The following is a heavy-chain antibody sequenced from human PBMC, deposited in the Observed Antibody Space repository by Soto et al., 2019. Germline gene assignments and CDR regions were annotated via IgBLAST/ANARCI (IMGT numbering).Heavy chain of an antibody. CDR3: VKGDNYYDFWSGYRGADAFDI. CDR2: ISSNGGST. CDR1: GFTFSSYA. J-gene: IGHJ3*02. D-gene: IGHD3-3*01. Sequence: GGSMRLSCSASGFTFSSYAMHWVRQAPGKGLEYVSAISSNGGSTYSSDSVDGRLTISRDNSKNTLYLQMSSQRAEDTAVYYCVKGDNYYDFWSGYRGADAFDIWGQGTMVTVSS. V-gene: IGHV3-64D*06.